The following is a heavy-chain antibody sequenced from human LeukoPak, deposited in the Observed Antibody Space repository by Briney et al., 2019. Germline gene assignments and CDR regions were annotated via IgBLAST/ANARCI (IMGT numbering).Heavy chain of an antibody. CDR1: GFTFSSYS. V-gene: IGHV3-21*01. Sequence: GGSLRLSCAASGFTFSSYSMNWVRQAPGKGLEWVSSISSSSTYIYYADSVRGRFTISRDNAKNSLYLQMNSLRAEDTAMYYCARDAAVSSTAEFDYWGQGTLVTVSS. D-gene: IGHD2-2*01. CDR2: ISSSSTYI. J-gene: IGHJ4*02. CDR3: ARDAAVSSTAEFDY.